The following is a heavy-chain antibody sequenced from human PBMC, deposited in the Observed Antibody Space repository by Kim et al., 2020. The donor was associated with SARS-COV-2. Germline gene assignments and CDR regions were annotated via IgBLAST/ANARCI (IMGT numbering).Heavy chain of an antibody. J-gene: IGHJ6*02. D-gene: IGHD3-3*01. CDR2: ISASGANT. Sequence: GGSLRLSCAASGFTFSSYAMTWVRLVPGKGLEWVSTISASGANTYYGDSVEGRFTISRDNSNNTVYLQMSSLRVEDTATYYCAKDRLQFLGRSPGPLHYYVMDVWGHGTTVTVS. CDR1: GFTFSSYA. CDR3: AKDRLQFLGRSPGPLHYYVMDV. V-gene: IGHV3-23*01.